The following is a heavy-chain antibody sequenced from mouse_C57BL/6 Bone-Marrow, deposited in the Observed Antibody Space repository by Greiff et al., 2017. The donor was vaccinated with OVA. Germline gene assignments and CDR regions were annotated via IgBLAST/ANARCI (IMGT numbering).Heavy chain of an antibody. V-gene: IGHV14-2*01. J-gene: IGHJ4*01. D-gene: IGHD1-1*01. Sequence: VQLQQSGAGLVKPGASVKFSCTASGFTIKDYYMHWVKQRTEQGLEWIGWIDPEDGDTNYAAKFQGKATISADTSSNTAYLQLSSLTSEDTAVYYGANSGRSASYYGMDYWGQGTSVTVSS. CDR3: ANSGRSASYYGMDY. CDR1: GFTIKDYY. CDR2: IDPEDGDT.